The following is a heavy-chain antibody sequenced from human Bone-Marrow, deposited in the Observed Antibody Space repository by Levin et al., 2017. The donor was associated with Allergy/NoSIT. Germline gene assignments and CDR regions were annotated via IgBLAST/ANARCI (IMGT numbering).Heavy chain of an antibody. CDR1: GFTFSSYA. CDR3: VKLANCSGGSCPTNAEYFQD. CDR2: ISGGGSNT. V-gene: IGHV3-23*01. D-gene: IGHD2-15*01. J-gene: IGHJ1*01. Sequence: GESLKISCAASGFTFSSYAMSWVRQAPGRGLEWVSAISGGGSNTYYADSVKGRFTMSRDNSQNTLYLQMNSLRAEDTATYYCVKLANCSGGSCPTNAEYFQDWGKGTLVTVSS.